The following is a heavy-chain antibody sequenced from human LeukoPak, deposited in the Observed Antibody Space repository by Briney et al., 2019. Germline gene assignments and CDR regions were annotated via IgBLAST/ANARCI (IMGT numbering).Heavy chain of an antibody. CDR2: INPNNGGT. CDR1: GYIFTRYY. CDR3: ARELNYFDF. Sequence: ASVKVSCKASGYIFTRYYFHWVRQAPAQGLEWMGWINPNNGGTNYAQKFQGRVTMTRDTSITTTYMELSRLISDDTAIYYCARELNYFDFWGQGTLLTVSS. J-gene: IGHJ4*02. V-gene: IGHV1-2*02.